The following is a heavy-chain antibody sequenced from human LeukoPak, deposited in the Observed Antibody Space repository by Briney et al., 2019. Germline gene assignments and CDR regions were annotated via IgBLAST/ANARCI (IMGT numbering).Heavy chain of an antibody. CDR2: INTNSGNP. D-gene: IGHD2-15*01. J-gene: IGHJ4*02. CDR1: GYTFTNYA. CDR3: ARGSDCSDRSCRHEY. Sequence: ASVKVSCKPSGYTFTNYALNWVRQAPGQGLEWMGWINTNSGNPTYAQGFTGRFVFSLDTSVSTAYLQISSLKAEDTAVYYCARGSDCSDRSCRHEYWGQGTLVTVSS. V-gene: IGHV7-4-1*02.